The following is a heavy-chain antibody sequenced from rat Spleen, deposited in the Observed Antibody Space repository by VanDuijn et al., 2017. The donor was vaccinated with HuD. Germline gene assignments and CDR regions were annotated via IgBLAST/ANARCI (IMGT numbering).Heavy chain of an antibody. CDR2: ISNTGGTT. CDR1: GFTFKNYW. J-gene: IGHJ2*01. CDR3: TTGLH. Sequence: EVQLVESGGGLVQPGRSLKLSCEASGFTFKNYWMTWIRQAPGKGLEWIASISNTGGTTNYPDSVKGRFTISRDNAKTTLYLQMNSLRSEDTATYYCTTGLHWGQGVMVTVSS. V-gene: IGHV5-31*01. D-gene: IGHD4-1*01.